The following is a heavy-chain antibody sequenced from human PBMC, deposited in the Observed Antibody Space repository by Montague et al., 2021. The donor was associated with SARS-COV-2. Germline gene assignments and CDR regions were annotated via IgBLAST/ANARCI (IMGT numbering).Heavy chain of an antibody. D-gene: IGHD3-3*01. CDR2: IYNSGST. CDR3: ARGLDYYDFWSGCDPAYWYFDL. V-gene: IGHV4-4*07. J-gene: IGHJ2*01. Sequence: SETLSLTCTVSGGSFSSYYWSWIRQPAGKGLEWIGRIYNSGSTNYNPSLKSRVTMSVDTSKNQFSLKLSSVTAADTAVYYCARGLDYYDFWSGCDPAYWYFDLWGRGTLVTVSS. CDR1: GGSFSSYY.